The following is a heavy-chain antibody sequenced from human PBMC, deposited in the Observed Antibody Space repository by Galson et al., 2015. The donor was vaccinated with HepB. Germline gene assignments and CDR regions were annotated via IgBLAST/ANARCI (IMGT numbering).Heavy chain of an antibody. CDR1: GFTFSSYG. J-gene: IGHJ4*02. D-gene: IGHD3-22*01. Sequence: SLRLSCAASGFTFSSYGMHWVRQAPGKGLEWVAVISYDGSNKYYADSVKGRFTISRDNSKNTLYLQMNSLRAEDTAVYYCAKVGSPMIVVNPEDYWGQGTLVTVSS. CDR3: AKVGSPMIVVNPEDY. V-gene: IGHV3-30*18. CDR2: ISYDGSNK.